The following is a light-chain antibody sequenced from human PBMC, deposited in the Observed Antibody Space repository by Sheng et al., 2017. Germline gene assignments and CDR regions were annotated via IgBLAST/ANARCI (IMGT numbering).Light chain of an antibody. Sequence: EIVLTQSPGTLSLSPGERATLSCRASQSVSSSYLAWYQQKPDQAPRLLIYGASSRATGIPDRFSGSGSGTDFTLTISRLEPEDFAVYYCQRFGSSPYTFGQGTKLEI. CDR2: GAS. CDR3: QRFGSSPYT. J-gene: IGKJ2*01. V-gene: IGKV3-20*01. CDR1: QSVSSSY.